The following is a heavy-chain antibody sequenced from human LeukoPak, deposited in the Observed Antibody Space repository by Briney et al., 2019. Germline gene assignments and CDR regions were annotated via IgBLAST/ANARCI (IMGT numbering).Heavy chain of an antibody. CDR2: IYYSGTT. Sequence: SETLSLTCTVSGGSITSSSYYWGWIRQPPGKGLEWTGGIYYSGTTYYNPSLKSRVTISVDTSKNHFSLKVSSVTAADTAVYYWARQVKESNPNSLNNGAQETLLTAPS. V-gene: IGHV4-39*01. D-gene: IGHD1/OR15-1a*01. CDR3: ARQVKESNPNSLNN. J-gene: IGHJ4*02. CDR1: GGSITSSSYY.